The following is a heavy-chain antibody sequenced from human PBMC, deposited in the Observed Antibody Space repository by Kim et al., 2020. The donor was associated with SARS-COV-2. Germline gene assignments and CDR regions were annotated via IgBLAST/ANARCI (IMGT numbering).Heavy chain of an antibody. CDR1: GYTFTSYA. CDR2: INTNTGNP. Sequence: ASVKVSCKASGYTFTSYAMNWVRQAPGQGLEWMGWINTNTGNPTYAQGFTGRFVFSLDTSVSTAYLQISSLKAEDTAVYYCAREEQWLFYYGMDVWGQGTTVTVSS. CDR3: AREEQWLFYYGMDV. J-gene: IGHJ6*02. V-gene: IGHV7-4-1*02. D-gene: IGHD6-19*01.